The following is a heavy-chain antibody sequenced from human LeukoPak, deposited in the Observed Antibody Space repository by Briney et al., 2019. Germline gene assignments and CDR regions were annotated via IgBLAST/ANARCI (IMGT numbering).Heavy chain of an antibody. CDR3: ARGKYCSDATCYSLGYYYYMDV. J-gene: IGHJ6*03. CDR2: VNPNAGNT. Sequence: ASVKVSCKASGYTFTSYDINWVRQAPGQGLEWMGWVNPNAGNTGYVQKFQGRVTFTRNTSISTAYMELSSLRSGDTAVYYCARGKYCSDATCYSLGYYYYMDVWGKGTTVTVSS. CDR1: GYTFTSYD. D-gene: IGHD2-15*01. V-gene: IGHV1-8*03.